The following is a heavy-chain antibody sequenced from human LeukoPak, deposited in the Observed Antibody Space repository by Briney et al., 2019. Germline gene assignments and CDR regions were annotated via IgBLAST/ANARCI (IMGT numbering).Heavy chain of an antibody. Sequence: SVKVSCKASGGTFSSYAISWVRQAPGQGLEWMGGIIPIFGTANYAQKFQGRVTITADESTSTAYMELSSLRSEDTAVYYCARGRSGTDYYYYGMDVWGQGTTVTVSS. CDR1: GGTFSSYA. J-gene: IGHJ6*02. CDR3: ARGRSGTDYYYYGMDV. D-gene: IGHD1-1*01. V-gene: IGHV1-69*13. CDR2: IIPIFGTA.